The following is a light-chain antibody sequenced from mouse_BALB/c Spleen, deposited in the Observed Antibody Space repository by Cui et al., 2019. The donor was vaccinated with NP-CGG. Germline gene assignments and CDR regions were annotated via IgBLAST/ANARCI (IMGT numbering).Light chain of an antibody. Sequence: QAVVTQDSALTTSPGETVTLPCSSSTGPFTTSNYANWVQEKPDHLFTGLIGGTNNRAPGVPARFSGSLIGDKAALTITGAKTEDEAIYFCARWYSNHWVFGGGTKLTVL. CDR2: GTN. CDR3: ARWYSNHWV. J-gene: IGLJ1*01. V-gene: IGLV1*01. CDR1: TGPFTTSNY.